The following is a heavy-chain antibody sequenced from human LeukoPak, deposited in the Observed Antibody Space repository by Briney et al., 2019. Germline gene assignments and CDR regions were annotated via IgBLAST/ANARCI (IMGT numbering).Heavy chain of an antibody. CDR2: ISSSSSYI. V-gene: IGHV3-21*01. CDR1: GFTFSSYS. J-gene: IGHJ4*02. Sequence: GGSLRLSCAASGFTFSSYSMNWVRQAPGKGLEWVSSISSSSSYIYYADSVKGRFTISRDNAKNSLYLQMNSLRAEDTAVYYCARDLLLPGSPDYWGQGTLVTVSS. D-gene: IGHD1-14*01. CDR3: ARDLLLPGSPDY.